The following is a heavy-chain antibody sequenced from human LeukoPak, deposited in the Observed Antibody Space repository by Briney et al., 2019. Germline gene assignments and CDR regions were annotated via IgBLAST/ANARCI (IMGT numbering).Heavy chain of an antibody. V-gene: IGHV3-23*01. CDR3: ARTLDYYDSSGYYRYDTFDI. J-gene: IGHJ3*02. CDR1: RFTFNSYG. CDR2: ITGSGGST. Sequence: GGTLRLSCAASRFTFNSYGMSWVRQAPGKGLEWVSSITGSGGSTYYADSVKGRFTISRDNSKNTLYLHMNSLRTEDTAVYYCARTLDYYDSSGYYRYDTFDIWGQGTMVTVSS. D-gene: IGHD3-22*01.